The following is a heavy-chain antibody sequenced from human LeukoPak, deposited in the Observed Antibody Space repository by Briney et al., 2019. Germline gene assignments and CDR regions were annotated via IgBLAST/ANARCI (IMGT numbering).Heavy chain of an antibody. CDR1: GYTFTSYG. Sequence: ASVNVSCKASGYTFTSYGISRVRQAPGQGLEWMGWISAYNGNSNYAQKLQGRVTMTTDTSTSTAYMELRSLRSDDTAVYYCARLPGSYYDFWSGYSAINYYYYGMDVWGQGTTVTVSS. D-gene: IGHD3-3*01. J-gene: IGHJ6*02. CDR3: ARLPGSYYDFWSGYSAINYYYYGMDV. V-gene: IGHV1-18*01. CDR2: ISAYNGNS.